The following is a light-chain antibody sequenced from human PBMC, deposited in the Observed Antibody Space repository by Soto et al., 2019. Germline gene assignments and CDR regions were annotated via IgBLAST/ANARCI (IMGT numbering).Light chain of an antibody. CDR3: CSYAGSYTFEDVV. V-gene: IGLV2-11*01. CDR1: SSDVGGYNY. Sequence: QSALTQPRSVSGSPGQSVTISCTGTSSDVGGYNYVSWYQQHPGKAPKLMIYDVSKRPSGVPDRFSGSESGNTASLTISGLQAEDEADYYCCSYAGSYTFEDVVFGGGTKLTVL. CDR2: DVS. J-gene: IGLJ2*01.